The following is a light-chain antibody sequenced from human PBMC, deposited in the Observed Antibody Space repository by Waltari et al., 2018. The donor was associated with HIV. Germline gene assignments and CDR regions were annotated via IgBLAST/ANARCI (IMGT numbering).Light chain of an antibody. Sequence: DIQMTQSPSSLSASVGDRVSIPCRASGNINTYSSWYQQRPGRAPSLLLFETSTLETGVPSRFSGSGSGTHFSLTISNLQPHDFATYFCQQSYSSPYTFGGGTRVQI. CDR2: ETS. CDR1: GNINTY. J-gene: IGKJ4*01. CDR3: QQSYSSPYT. V-gene: IGKV1-39*01.